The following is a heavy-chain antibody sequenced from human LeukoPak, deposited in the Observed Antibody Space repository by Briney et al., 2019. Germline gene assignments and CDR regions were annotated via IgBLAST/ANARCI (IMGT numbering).Heavy chain of an antibody. J-gene: IGHJ4*02. CDR1: GYTFTSYG. D-gene: IGHD3-10*01. CDR2: ISAYNGNT. CDR3: ARDRGLGWFGELLYLSGFDY. Sequence: ASVTVSCKASGYTFTSYGISWVRQAPGQGLEWMGWISAYNGNTNYAQKLQGRVTMTTDTSTSTAYMELRSLRSDDTAVYYCARDRGLGWFGELLYLSGFDYWGQGTLVTVSS. V-gene: IGHV1-18*01.